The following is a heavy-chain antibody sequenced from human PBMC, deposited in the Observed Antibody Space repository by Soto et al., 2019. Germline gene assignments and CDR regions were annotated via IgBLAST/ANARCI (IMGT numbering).Heavy chain of an antibody. Sequence: VKVSCKASGGTFSSYAISWVRQSPGQGLEWMGGIIPIFGTANYAQKFQGRVTITADESTSTAYMELSSLRSEDTAVYYCARDDSSGRSYFDYWGQGTLVTVSS. CDR3: ARDDSSGRSYFDY. V-gene: IGHV1-69*13. CDR1: GGTFSSYA. CDR2: IIPIFGTA. J-gene: IGHJ4*02. D-gene: IGHD3-22*01.